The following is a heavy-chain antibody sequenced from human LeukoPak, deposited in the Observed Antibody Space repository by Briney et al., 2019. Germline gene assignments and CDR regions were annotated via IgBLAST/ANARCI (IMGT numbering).Heavy chain of an antibody. Sequence: SSETLSLTCNVSGASMSSNYWSWIRQAPGKGLEWVGLIKTKSEGATIDYAAPVRGRFTISRDDSRNTLYLQMNSLRAEDTAVYYCARDSGDSSGYYFDYWGQGTLVTVSS. D-gene: IGHD3-22*01. J-gene: IGHJ4*02. V-gene: IGHV3-15*01. CDR3: ARDSGDSSGYYFDY. CDR1: GASMSSNY. CDR2: IKTKSEGATI.